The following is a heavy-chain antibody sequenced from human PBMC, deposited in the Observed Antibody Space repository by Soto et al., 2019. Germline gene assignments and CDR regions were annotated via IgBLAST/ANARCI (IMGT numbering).Heavy chain of an antibody. CDR1: GGTFSSYT. CDR3: ARHGAARPDY. D-gene: IGHD6-6*01. Sequence: QVQLVQSGAEVKKPGSSVKVSCKASGGTFSSYTIGWVRQAPGQGLEWMGRIIPIPGIANYAQKFQGRVTITADKSTSTAYMELSSLRSEDTAVYYCARHGAARPDYWGQGTLVTVSS. J-gene: IGHJ4*02. CDR2: IIPIPGIA. V-gene: IGHV1-69*02.